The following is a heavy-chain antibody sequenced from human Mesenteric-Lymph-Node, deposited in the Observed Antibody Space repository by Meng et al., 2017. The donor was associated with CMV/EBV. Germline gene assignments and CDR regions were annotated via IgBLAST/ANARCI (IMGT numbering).Heavy chain of an antibody. J-gene: IGHJ4*02. CDR3: TRPSNYYFDY. CDR1: GFTFSSYG. V-gene: IGHV3-73*01. Sequence: GESLKISCAASGFTFSSYGMHWVRQASGKGLEWVGRIRSKANSYATAYAASVKGRFTISRDDSKNTAYLQMNSLRTEDTAVYYCTRPSNYYFDYWGQGTLVTVSS. D-gene: IGHD4-11*01. CDR2: IRSKANSYAT.